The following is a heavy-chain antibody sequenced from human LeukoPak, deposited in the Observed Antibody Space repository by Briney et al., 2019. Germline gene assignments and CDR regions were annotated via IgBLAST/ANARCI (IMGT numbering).Heavy chain of an antibody. CDR2: ISAYNGNT. CDR3: ARLYNWNYHAFDI. Sequence: ASVKVSCKASGYTFTSYGISWVRQAPGQGLEWMGWISAYNGNTNYAQKLQGRVTMTTDTSTSTACMELRSLRSDDTAVYYCARLYNWNYHAFDIWGQGTMVTVSS. V-gene: IGHV1-18*01. J-gene: IGHJ3*02. D-gene: IGHD1-7*01. CDR1: GYTFTSYG.